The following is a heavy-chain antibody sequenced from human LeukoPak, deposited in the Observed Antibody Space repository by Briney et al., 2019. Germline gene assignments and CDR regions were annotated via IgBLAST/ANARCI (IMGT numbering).Heavy chain of an antibody. CDR3: ARHLYYDSSGFEY. CDR1: GGSISSGGYY. CDR2: IYYSGST. D-gene: IGHD3-22*01. Sequence: SQSLSLTCTLSGGSISSGGYYWSWIRQHPGKGLEWIGYIYYSGSTYYNPSLKSRVTISVDPSKNQLSLKLSSVTPADTAVYYCARHLYYDSSGFEYWGEGTLVTVSS. J-gene: IGHJ4*02. V-gene: IGHV4-31*03.